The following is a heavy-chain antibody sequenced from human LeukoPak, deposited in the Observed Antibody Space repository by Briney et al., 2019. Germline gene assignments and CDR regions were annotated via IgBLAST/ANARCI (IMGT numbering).Heavy chain of an antibody. CDR1: GFTFSSYE. V-gene: IGHV3-48*03. D-gene: IGHD4/OR15-4a*01. CDR3: AGIGYGVSFDY. CDR2: ISSSGNAI. J-gene: IGHJ4*02. Sequence: GGSLRLSCAASGFTFSSYEMNWVRQAPGQGLEWVSYISSSGNAIYYADSVKGRFTISRDNAKNSLYLQMNSLRAEDTAVYYCAGIGYGVSFDYWGQGTLVTVSS.